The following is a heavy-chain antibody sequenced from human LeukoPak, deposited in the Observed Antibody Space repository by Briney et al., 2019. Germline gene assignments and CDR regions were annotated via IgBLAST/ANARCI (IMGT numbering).Heavy chain of an antibody. CDR1: RGSINSPDYY. CDR2: ICYSGTT. V-gene: IGHV4-31*03. CDR3: AGKKDDGDYHIDY. Sequence: PSQTLSLTCTVSRGSINSPDYYWTWIRQHPGTGLEWIGYICYSGTTYYNPSLKSRLTISIDTSKNQFSLRLTSVTAADTAVYYCAGKKDDGDYHIDYWGQGTLVTVSS. D-gene: IGHD4-17*01. J-gene: IGHJ4*02.